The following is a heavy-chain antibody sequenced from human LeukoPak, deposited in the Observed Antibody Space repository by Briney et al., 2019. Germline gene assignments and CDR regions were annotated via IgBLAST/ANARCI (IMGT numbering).Heavy chain of an antibody. Sequence: PGGSLRLSCAASGFIFSSNYMSWVRQAPGKGLEWVSLIYSGGNTYYADSVKGRFTISRDNSKNTLYLQMNSLRAEDTALYYCAREWIAVPGMVDYWGQGTLVTVSS. CDR2: IYSGGNT. V-gene: IGHV3-66*01. J-gene: IGHJ4*02. D-gene: IGHD6-19*01. CDR3: AREWIAVPGMVDY. CDR1: GFIFSSNY.